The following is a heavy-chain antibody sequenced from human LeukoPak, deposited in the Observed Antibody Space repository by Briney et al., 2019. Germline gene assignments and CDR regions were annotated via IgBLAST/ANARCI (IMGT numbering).Heavy chain of an antibody. J-gene: IGHJ4*02. CDR1: GGTFSSYT. CDR2: IIPILGIA. V-gene: IGHV1-69*02. CDR3: ARGYYGSGDLGYFDY. Sequence: SVKVSCKASGGTFSSYTISWVRQAPGQGLEWMGRIIPILGIANYAQKFQGRVTITADKSTSTAYMELSGLRSEDTAVYYCARGYYGSGDLGYFDYWGQGTLVTVSS. D-gene: IGHD3-10*01.